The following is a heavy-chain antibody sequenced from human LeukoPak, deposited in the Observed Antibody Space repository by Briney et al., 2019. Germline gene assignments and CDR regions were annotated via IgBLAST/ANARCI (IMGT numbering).Heavy chain of an antibody. D-gene: IGHD4-23*01. J-gene: IGHJ3*02. CDR2: ISNSGDST. CDR3: ARGNSDAFDI. V-gene: IGHV3-23*01. CDR1: GFTFSIYA. Sequence: GGSLRLSCAASGFTFSIYAMSWVRQAPGKGLEWVSAISNSGDSTYHADSVKGRFIISRDNSKNTLYLQMNSLRAEDTAVYYCARGNSDAFDIWGHGTMVTVSS.